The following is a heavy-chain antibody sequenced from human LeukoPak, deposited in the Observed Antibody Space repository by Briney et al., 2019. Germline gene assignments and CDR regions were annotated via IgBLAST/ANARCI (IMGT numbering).Heavy chain of an antibody. CDR2: VSYTGDT. CDR3: VRVDGSGYSPY. V-gene: IGHV4-39*01. CDR1: GDSIISNTFS. Sequence: SETLSLTCTVSGDSIISNTFSWGWIRQPPGKGLEWIGNVSYTGDTYYNPSLKSRVTMSADTSKNQFSLKVNSVTAADTALYFCVRVDGSGYSPYWGRGTLVTVSS. D-gene: IGHD5-18*01. J-gene: IGHJ4*02.